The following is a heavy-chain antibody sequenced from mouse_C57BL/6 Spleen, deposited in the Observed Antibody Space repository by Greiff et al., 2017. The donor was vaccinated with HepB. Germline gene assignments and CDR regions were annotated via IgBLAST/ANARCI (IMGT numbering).Heavy chain of an antibody. D-gene: IGHD4-1*01. CDR2: IYPSDSET. Sequence: LQQPGAELVRPGSSVKLSCKASGYTFTSYWMDWVKQRPGQGLEWIGNIYPSDSETHYNQKFKDKATLTVDKSSSTAYMQLSSLTSEDSAVYYCARRGTGTVDYWGQGTTLTVSS. CDR1: GYTFTSYW. J-gene: IGHJ2*01. CDR3: ARRGTGTVDY. V-gene: IGHV1-61*01.